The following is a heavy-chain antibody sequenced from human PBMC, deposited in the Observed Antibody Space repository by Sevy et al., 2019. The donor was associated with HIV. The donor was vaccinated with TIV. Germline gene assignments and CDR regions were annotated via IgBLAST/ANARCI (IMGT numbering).Heavy chain of an antibody. J-gene: IGHJ6*02. CDR3: GGLDYHYYHAMDV. CDR1: GGPIRSYY. Sequence: SETLSLTCAVSGGPIRSYYWSWIRQSPGKGLEWIGYIDYSGSTNYNPSLKSRVSMSIDTSTNRFSLKLSSVTAADTALYYCGGLDYHYYHAMDVWGQGTTVTVSS. D-gene: IGHD3-10*01. CDR2: IDYSGST. V-gene: IGHV4-59*03.